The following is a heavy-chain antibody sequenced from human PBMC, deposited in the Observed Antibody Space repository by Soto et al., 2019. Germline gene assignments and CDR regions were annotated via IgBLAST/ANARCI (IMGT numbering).Heavy chain of an antibody. Sequence: SQTLSLTCAISGDSVSSNSAAWNWIRQSPSRGLEWLGRTYYRSKWYNDYAVSVKSRITINPDTSKNQFSLQLNSVTPDDTVVYYCARYTYCSSTSCFFAFDIWGQGTMVTVSS. CDR3: ARYTYCSSTSCFFAFDI. CDR1: GDSVSSNSAA. V-gene: IGHV6-1*01. CDR2: TYYRSKWYN. D-gene: IGHD2-2*01. J-gene: IGHJ3*02.